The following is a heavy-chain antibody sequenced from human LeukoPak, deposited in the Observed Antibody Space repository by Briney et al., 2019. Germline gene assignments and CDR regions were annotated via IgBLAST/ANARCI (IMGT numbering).Heavy chain of an antibody. CDR1: GFTFSSYT. J-gene: IGHJ5*02. D-gene: IGHD3-10*01. CDR2: ISPSGHST. V-gene: IGHV3-21*01. Sequence: PGGSLRLSCEASGFTFSSYTMNWVRLAPGKGLEWASSISPSGHSTWHADSVKGRSTISRDNAKNSVHLQMTNLRVDDTAVYYCGRDFLGESGAGGPWGQGILVTVSS. CDR3: GRDFLGESGAGGP.